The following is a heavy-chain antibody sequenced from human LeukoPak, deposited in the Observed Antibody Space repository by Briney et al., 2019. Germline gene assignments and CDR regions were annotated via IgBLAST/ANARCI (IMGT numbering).Heavy chain of an antibody. CDR3: ARAGRYSSSWALDY. D-gene: IGHD6-13*01. Sequence: PSETLSLTCTASGGSISSYYWSWIRQPAGKGLEWIGRIYTSGSTNYNPSLKSRVTMSADTSKNQFSLKLSSVTAADTAVYYCARAGRYSSSWALDYWGQGTLVTVSS. CDR1: GGSISSYY. J-gene: IGHJ4*02. V-gene: IGHV4-4*07. CDR2: IYTSGST.